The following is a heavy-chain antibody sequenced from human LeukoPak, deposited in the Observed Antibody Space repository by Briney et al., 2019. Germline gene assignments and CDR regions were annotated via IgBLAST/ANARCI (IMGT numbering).Heavy chain of an antibody. V-gene: IGHV3-21*01. CDR2: ISSSSSYI. D-gene: IGHD3-22*01. Sequence: GGSVRRSCAASGFTFSSYSRNWLRQAPGKGLEWVSSISSSSSYIYYADSVKGRFTISRDNAKNSLYLQMNSLRAEDTAVYYSARDTSDNDSSGYYRLNTNFDYWGQGALVTVSS. CDR1: GFTFSSYS. J-gene: IGHJ4*02. CDR3: ARDTSDNDSSGYYRLNTNFDY.